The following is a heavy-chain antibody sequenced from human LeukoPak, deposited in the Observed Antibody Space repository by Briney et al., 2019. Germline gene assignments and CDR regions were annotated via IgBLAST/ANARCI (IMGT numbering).Heavy chain of an antibody. Sequence: QPGGSLRLSCAASGFTFSSYGMHWVRQAPGKGLEWVAVIWYDGGNKYYADSVKGRFTISRDNSKNTLYLQMNSLRAEDTAVYYCARGHTIFGVVTWNYFDYWDQGTLVTVSS. V-gene: IGHV3-33*01. CDR2: IWYDGGNK. CDR1: GFTFSSYG. D-gene: IGHD3-3*01. CDR3: ARGHTIFGVVTWNYFDY. J-gene: IGHJ4*02.